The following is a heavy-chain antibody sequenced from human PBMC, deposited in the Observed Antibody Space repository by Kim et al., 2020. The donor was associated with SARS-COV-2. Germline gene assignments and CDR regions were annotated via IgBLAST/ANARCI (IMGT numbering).Heavy chain of an antibody. D-gene: IGHD1-1*01. V-gene: IGHV1-69*13. CDR1: GGTFNTFA. CDR2: FNAAFDIP. Sequence: SVKVSCKSSGGTFNTFAFTWLRQARGQGLEWVGRFNAAFDIPNYAQKLQGRVTFTVDASTSTVYMELRSLGSDDTAVYYCARGDAYNSLGSFETWGQGTLVTVSA. J-gene: IGHJ5*02. CDR3: ARGDAYNSLGSFET.